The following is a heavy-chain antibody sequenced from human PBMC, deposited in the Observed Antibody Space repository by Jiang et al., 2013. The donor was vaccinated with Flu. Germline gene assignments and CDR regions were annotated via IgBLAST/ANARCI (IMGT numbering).Heavy chain of an antibody. D-gene: IGHD2-15*01. CDR2: VHHTGAT. CDR3: AREYSASDF. Sequence: LLKPSETLSLTCTVSGGSISIYYWHWIRQPPGKGLEWIGYVHHTGATSYNPSLESRAIMSVDTFNNQFSLCLGSVTAADTAIYYCAREYSASDFWGQGTLVTVSS. CDR1: GGSISIYY. J-gene: IGHJ3*01. V-gene: IGHV4-59*01.